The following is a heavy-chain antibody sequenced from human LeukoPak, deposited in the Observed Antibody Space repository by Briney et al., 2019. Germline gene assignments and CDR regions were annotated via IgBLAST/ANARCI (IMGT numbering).Heavy chain of an antibody. J-gene: IGHJ4*02. V-gene: IGHV4-34*01. CDR3: ASAPSIAARPFDY. D-gene: IGHD6-6*01. Sequence: SETLSLTCAVYGGSFSGYYWSWIRHPPGKGLEWIGEINHSGSTNYKPSLKSGVTISVDTSKNQFSLKLSSVTAADTAVYYCASAPSIAARPFDYWGQGTLVTVSS. CDR2: INHSGST. CDR1: GGSFSGYY.